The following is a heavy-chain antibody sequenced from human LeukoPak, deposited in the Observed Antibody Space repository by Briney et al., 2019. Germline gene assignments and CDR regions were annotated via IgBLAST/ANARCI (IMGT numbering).Heavy chain of an antibody. CDR2: MNPNSGNT. CDR1: GYTFTSYD. J-gene: IGHJ5*02. Sequence: ASVKVSCKASGYTFTSYDINWVRQATGQGLEWMGWMNPNSGNTGYAQKFQGRVTMTRNTSISTAYMELSSLRSDDTAVYYCARMDYYDSAGYNWFDPWGQGTLVTVSS. CDR3: ARMDYYDSAGYNWFDP. V-gene: IGHV1-8*01. D-gene: IGHD3-10*01.